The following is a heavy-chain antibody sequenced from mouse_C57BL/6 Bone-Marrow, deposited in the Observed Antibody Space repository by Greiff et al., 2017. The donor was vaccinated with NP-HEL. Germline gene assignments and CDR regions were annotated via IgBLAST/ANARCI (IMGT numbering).Heavy chain of an antibody. CDR1: GFSLTSYG. CDR2: IWSGGST. D-gene: IGHD4-1*01. CDR3: AIKRWDEGYFDV. Sequence: VKVVESGPGLVQPSQSLSITCTVSGFSLTSYGVHWVRQPPGKGLEWLGVIWSGGSTDYNAAFISRLSISKDNSKSQVFFKMNSLQADDTAIYYCAIKRWDEGYFDVWGTGTTVTVSS. J-gene: IGHJ1*03. V-gene: IGHV2-4*01.